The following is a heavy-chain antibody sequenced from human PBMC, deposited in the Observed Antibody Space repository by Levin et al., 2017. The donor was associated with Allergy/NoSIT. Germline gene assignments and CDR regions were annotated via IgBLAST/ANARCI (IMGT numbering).Heavy chain of an antibody. V-gene: IGHV3-11*01. CDR1: GFTFSDYY. CDR2: ISSSGSTI. CDR3: ARGIVEFNHEYYFDY. J-gene: IGHJ4*02. Sequence: GESLKISCAASGFTFSDYYMSWIRQAPGKGLEWVSYISSSGSTIYYADSVKGRFTISRDNAKNSLYLQMNSLRAEDTAVYYCARGIVEFNHEYYFDYWGQGTLVTVSS. D-gene: IGHD3-22*01.